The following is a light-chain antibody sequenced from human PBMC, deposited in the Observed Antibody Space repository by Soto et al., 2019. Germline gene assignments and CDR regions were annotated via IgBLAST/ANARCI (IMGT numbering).Light chain of an antibody. CDR2: AGT. CDR1: ATDVGAYNY. Sequence: QSALTQPASVSGSPGQSITISCTGTATDVGAYNYVSWYQQHPGRAPKLIIYAGTDRPSGVADRFSGSKSGDTASLTISGLQAEDEAHYYCSSFTSSTTLLFGGGTKVTVL. V-gene: IGLV2-14*01. CDR3: SSFTSSTTLL. J-gene: IGLJ2*01.